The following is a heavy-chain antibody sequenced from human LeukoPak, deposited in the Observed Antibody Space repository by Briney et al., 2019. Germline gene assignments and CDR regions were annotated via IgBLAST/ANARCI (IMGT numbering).Heavy chain of an antibody. CDR2: FDPEDGET. J-gene: IGHJ4*02. CDR1: GYTFTSYG. CDR3: ATALSSGYYYFDY. D-gene: IGHD3-3*01. V-gene: IGHV1-24*01. Sequence: ASVKVSCKASGYTFTSYGISWVRQAPGQGLEWMGGFDPEDGETIYAQKFQGRVTMTEDTSTDTAYMELSSLRSEDTAVYYCATALSSGYYYFDYWGQGTLVTVSS.